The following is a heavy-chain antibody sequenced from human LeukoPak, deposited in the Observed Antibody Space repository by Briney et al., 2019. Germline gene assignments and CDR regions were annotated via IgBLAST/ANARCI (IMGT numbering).Heavy chain of an antibody. CDR3: AREELGSGWNWFDP. D-gene: IGHD6-19*01. CDR2: INPNSGGT. CDR1: GYTFTGYY. J-gene: IGHJ5*02. Sequence: ASVKVSCKTSGYTFTGYYMHWVRQAPGQGLEWMGWINPNSGGTNYAQKFQGRVTMTRDTSISTAYMELSRLRSDDTAVYYCAREELGSGWNWFDPWGQGTLVTVSS. V-gene: IGHV1-2*02.